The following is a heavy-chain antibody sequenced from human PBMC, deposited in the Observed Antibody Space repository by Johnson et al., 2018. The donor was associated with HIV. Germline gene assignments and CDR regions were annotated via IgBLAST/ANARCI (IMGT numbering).Heavy chain of an antibody. CDR2: ISSRGTTL. CDR3: ASGWGIAASDAFDI. CDR1: GVIFSDYY. V-gene: IGHV3-11*04. J-gene: IGHJ3*02. D-gene: IGHD6-13*01. Sequence: QVQLVESGGGLVKPGGSLRLSCVASGVIFSDYYMSWIRQAPGKGLAWVSYISSRGTTLYYADSVKGRFTISRDNAKNSLYLQMNSLRAEDTAVYYCASGWGIAASDAFDIWGQGTMVTVSS.